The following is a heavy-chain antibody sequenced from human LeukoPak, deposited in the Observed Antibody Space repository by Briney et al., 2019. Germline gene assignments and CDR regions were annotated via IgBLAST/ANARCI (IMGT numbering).Heavy chain of an antibody. J-gene: IGHJ4*02. V-gene: IGHV4-59*08. CDR1: GGSISSYY. D-gene: IGHD2-15*01. Sequence: PSETLSLTCTVSGGSISSYYWSWIRQPPGKRLEWIGHIYYSGSTNYNPSLKSRVTISLDTSKNQFSLKLSSVTAADTAVYYCARSGSYAAAGDYWGQGTLVTVSS. CDR2: IYYSGST. CDR3: ARSGSYAAAGDY.